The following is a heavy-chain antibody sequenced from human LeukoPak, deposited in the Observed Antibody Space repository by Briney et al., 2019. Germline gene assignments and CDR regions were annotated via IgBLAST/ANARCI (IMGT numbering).Heavy chain of an antibody. CDR3: ARLRVVRDDAFDI. CDR1: GFTFSDHY. V-gene: IGHV3-72*01. D-gene: IGHD3-22*01. CDR2: TRNKAKSYTT. Sequence: GRSLRLSCAASGFTFSDHYMDCVRQAPGKGLEWVGRTRNKAKSYTTEYAASVKGRITISRDDSKNSLYLQMNSLKTEDTAVYYCARLRVVRDDAFDIWGQGTMVTVSS. J-gene: IGHJ3*02.